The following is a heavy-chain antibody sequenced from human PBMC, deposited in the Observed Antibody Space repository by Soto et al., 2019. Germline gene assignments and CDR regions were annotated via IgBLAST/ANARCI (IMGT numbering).Heavy chain of an antibody. D-gene: IGHD5-18*01. CDR1: GLTFSNLW. Sequence: PGGSLRLSCAASGLTFSNLWISCVLQAPGKGLEWVGRIKSKTDGGTTDYAAPVKGRLTISRDDSKNTLYLQMNSLKTEDTAVYYCTTDPVLIHPRDAFDIWGQGTMVTVSS. CDR2: IKSKTDGGTT. CDR3: TTDPVLIHPRDAFDI. J-gene: IGHJ3*02. V-gene: IGHV3-15*01.